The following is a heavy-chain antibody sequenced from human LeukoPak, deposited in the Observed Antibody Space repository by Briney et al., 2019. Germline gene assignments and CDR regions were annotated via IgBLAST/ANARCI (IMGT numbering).Heavy chain of an antibody. CDR1: GFTFSGHW. CDR2: IRQDGSEK. Sequence: GGSLRLSCAASGFTFSGHWMSWVRQAPGKGLEWVASIRQDGSEKHYVDSVEGRFTISRDNAKNSLHLQMNSLRDEDTAVYYCAKGSSRPPNAFDIWGQGTLVTVSS. J-gene: IGHJ3*02. CDR3: AKGSSRPPNAFDI. V-gene: IGHV3-7*01. D-gene: IGHD6-6*01.